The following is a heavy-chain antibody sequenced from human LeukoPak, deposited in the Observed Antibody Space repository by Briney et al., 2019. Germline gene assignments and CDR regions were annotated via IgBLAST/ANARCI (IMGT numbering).Heavy chain of an antibody. D-gene: IGHD6-13*01. CDR3: AKAGHSSSWSRKYYFDY. Sequence: PGGSLRLSCAASGFTFSSYAMSWVRQAPGKGLEWVSAISSSGGSTYYADSVKGRFTISRDNSKNTLYLQMNSLRAEDTAVYYCAKAGHSSSWSRKYYFDYWGQGTLVTVSS. J-gene: IGHJ4*02. V-gene: IGHV3-23*01. CDR2: ISSSGGST. CDR1: GFTFSSYA.